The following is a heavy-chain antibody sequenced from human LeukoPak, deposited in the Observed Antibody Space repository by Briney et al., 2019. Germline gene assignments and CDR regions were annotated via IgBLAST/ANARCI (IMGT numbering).Heavy chain of an antibody. J-gene: IGHJ4*02. CDR2: IRSDGSDE. D-gene: IGHD1-26*01. CDR1: GFTFSSYG. Sequence: GGSLGLSCAASGFTFSSYGMHWVRQAPGKGLEWVAFIRSDGSDEHYADSVKGRFTIFRDNSKDTLYLQMNSLGAEDTAVYYCAKDLELAPFDYWGQGTLVTVSS. V-gene: IGHV3-30*02. CDR3: AKDLELAPFDY.